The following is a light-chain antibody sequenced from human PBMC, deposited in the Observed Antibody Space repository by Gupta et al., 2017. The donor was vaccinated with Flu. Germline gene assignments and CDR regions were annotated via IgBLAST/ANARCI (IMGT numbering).Light chain of an antibody. CDR1: QSINSW. V-gene: IGKV1-5*03. Sequence: DIQLTQSPSTLSASVGDKVTIACRASQSINSWLAWYQQKPGKAPKFLIYKASRSLSGVPSRFSGSGSGTEFTLTISSLQPDDFATYYCHQDENDPHTFGGGTKVEIK. CDR2: KAS. J-gene: IGKJ4*01. CDR3: HQDENDPHT.